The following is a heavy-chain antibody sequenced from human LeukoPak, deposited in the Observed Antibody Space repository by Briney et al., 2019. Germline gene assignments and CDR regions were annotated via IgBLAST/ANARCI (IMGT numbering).Heavy chain of an antibody. CDR3: ARGRGASYASGSSGTKSYYYMDV. CDR1: GYTFTSNG. Sequence: ASVKVSCKTSGYTFTSNGITWVRQAPGQGLEWMGWINTNAGNPTYAQGFTGRFVFSLDTSVSTAYLQISSLKAEDTAVYFCARGRGASYASGSSGTKSYYYMDVWGKGTTVTVSS. D-gene: IGHD3-10*01. J-gene: IGHJ6*03. V-gene: IGHV7-4-1*02. CDR2: INTNAGNP.